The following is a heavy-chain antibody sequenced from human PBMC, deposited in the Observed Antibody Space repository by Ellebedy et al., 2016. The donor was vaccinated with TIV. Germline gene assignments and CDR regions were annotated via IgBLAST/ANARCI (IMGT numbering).Heavy chain of an antibody. CDR1: GFTFSSYA. CDR3: AKGNGGSGSYYFDY. J-gene: IGHJ4*02. CDR2: IVGSGSNT. Sequence: GESLKISCAASGFTFSSYAMSWVRQAPGKGPEWVSAIVGSGSNTYYADSVKGRITISRDNSKNTLYLQINSLRAEDAAVYYCAKGNGGSGSYYFDYWGQGILVTVSS. V-gene: IGHV3-23*01. D-gene: IGHD3-10*01.